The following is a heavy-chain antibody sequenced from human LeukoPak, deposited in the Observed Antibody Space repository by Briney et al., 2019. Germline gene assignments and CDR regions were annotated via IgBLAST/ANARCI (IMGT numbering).Heavy chain of an antibody. Sequence: GRSLRLSCAASGFTFSSYGMHWVRQAPGKGLEWVAVISYDGSNEYYADSVKGRFTISRDNPKNTLYLQMNGLRPEDTAVYYCARKVAGGMDVWGQGTTVTVSS. CDR1: GFTFSSYG. J-gene: IGHJ6*02. V-gene: IGHV3-30*03. CDR2: ISYDGSNE. CDR3: ARKVAGGMDV. D-gene: IGHD2/OR15-2a*01.